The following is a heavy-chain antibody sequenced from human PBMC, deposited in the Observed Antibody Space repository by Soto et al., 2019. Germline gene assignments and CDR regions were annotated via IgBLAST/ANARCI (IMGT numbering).Heavy chain of an antibody. CDR2: ISGSGGST. J-gene: IGHJ4*02. Sequence: GGSLRLSCAASGFTFSSYAMSWVRQAPGKGLEWVSGISGSGGSTYYADSVKGRFTISRDNSKNTLYLQMNSLRAEDTAVYYYAKDRAIAVAAPFDAWGQGTLVTVSS. V-gene: IGHV3-23*01. CDR1: GFTFSSYA. D-gene: IGHD6-19*01. CDR3: AKDRAIAVAAPFDA.